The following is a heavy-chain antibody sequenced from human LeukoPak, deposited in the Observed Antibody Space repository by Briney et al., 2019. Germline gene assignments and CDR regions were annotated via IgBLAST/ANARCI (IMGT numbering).Heavy chain of an antibody. D-gene: IGHD3-3*01. CDR1: GFTLDAYA. CDR3: ATWAFYHDLDV. CDR2: INADGSRT. J-gene: IGHJ6*02. V-gene: IGHV3-43*02. Sequence: GGSLRLSCVASGFTLDAYAMHWVRQVRGKGPEWVSLINADGSRTYCADSVKGRFTISRDNYKNSLYLQMTSLRPEDSALYYCATWAFYHDLDVWGRGTTVTVSS.